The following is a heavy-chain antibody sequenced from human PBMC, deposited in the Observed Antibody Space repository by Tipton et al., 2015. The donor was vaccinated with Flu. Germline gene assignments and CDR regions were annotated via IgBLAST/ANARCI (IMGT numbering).Heavy chain of an antibody. D-gene: IGHD3-3*01. CDR1: GGSISSYY. Sequence: TLSLTCTVSGGSISSYYWSWIRQPAGKGLEWVGRIYTSGSTNYNPSPKSRVPMSVDTSKTPFSLKRSSVTAADTAVYYRARDRVVTIFGVVTTYYYYGMDVWGQGTPVTVSS. CDR2: IYTSGST. V-gene: IGHV4-4*07. J-gene: IGHJ6*02. CDR3: ARDRVVTIFGVVTTYYYYGMDV.